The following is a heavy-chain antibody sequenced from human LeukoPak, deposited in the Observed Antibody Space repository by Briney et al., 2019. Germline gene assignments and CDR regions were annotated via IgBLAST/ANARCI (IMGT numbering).Heavy chain of an antibody. D-gene: IGHD3-10*01. Sequence: GGSLILSCAASGFIFSTYGMYWVRQAPGKGLEWVAVIWYDGSHKYYADSVKGRFTISRDNSKNTLYLQMNSLRAEDTAVYYCARHYYGSGSHFDYWGQGTLVTVSS. CDR3: ARHYYGSGSHFDY. J-gene: IGHJ4*02. CDR2: IWYDGSHK. V-gene: IGHV3-33*01. CDR1: GFIFSTYG.